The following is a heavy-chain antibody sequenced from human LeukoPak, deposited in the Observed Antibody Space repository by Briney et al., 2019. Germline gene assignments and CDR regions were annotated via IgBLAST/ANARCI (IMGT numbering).Heavy chain of an antibody. CDR1: GFTFSSYW. J-gene: IGHJ6*02. D-gene: IGHD3-3*01. V-gene: IGHV3-74*01. Sequence: QPGGSLRLSRAASGFTFSSYWMHWVRQAPGKGLVWVSRINSDGSSTSYADSVKGRFTISRDNAKNTLYLQMNSLRAEDTAVYYCARAGEIRITIFGVVMEYYGMDVWGQGTTVTVSS. CDR2: INSDGSST. CDR3: ARAGEIRITIFGVVMEYYGMDV.